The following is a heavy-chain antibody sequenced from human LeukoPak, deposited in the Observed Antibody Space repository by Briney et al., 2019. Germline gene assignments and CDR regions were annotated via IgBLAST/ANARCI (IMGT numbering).Heavy chain of an antibody. J-gene: IGHJ6*03. CDR1: GFTFSDYY. CDR2: ISSSGSTI. CDR3: ARDGYRRYYYYMDV. D-gene: IGHD5-12*01. Sequence: GGSLRLPCAASGFTFSDYYMSWIRQAPGKGLEWVSYISSSGSTIYYADSVKGRFTISRDNAKNSLYLQMNSLRAEDTAVYYCARDGYRRYYYYMDVWGKGTTVTVSS. V-gene: IGHV3-11*04.